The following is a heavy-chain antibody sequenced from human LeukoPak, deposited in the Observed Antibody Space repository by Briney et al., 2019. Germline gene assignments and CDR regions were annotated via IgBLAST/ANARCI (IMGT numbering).Heavy chain of an antibody. Sequence: PGGSLRLSCAVSGFTFSRYSMNCVRQAPGKGLEWVSVISGGSSSTFYADSVKGRFTISRDNAKSSLYLQMNSLRAEDTAVYYCARNTPSLTTYGMDVWGQGTTVTVSS. D-gene: IGHD1-14*01. CDR3: ARNTPSLTTYGMDV. CDR1: GFTFSRYS. J-gene: IGHJ6*02. V-gene: IGHV3-21*01. CDR2: ISGGSSST.